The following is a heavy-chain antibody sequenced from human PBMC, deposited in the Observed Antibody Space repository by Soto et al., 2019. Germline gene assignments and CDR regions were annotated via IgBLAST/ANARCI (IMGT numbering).Heavy chain of an antibody. D-gene: IGHD3-16*01. J-gene: IGHJ4*02. CDR3: ARMYYDAYEHFDY. Sequence: KASETLSLTCTVSGGSITSRGYQWGWIRQPPGKGLEWIGNINYSGSSYYNPTLKSRVTISVDTSKNQFSLKLSSVTAADTAVYYCARMYYDAYEHFDYWGQGALVTVAS. CDR1: GGSITSRGYQ. V-gene: IGHV4-39*01. CDR2: INYSGSS.